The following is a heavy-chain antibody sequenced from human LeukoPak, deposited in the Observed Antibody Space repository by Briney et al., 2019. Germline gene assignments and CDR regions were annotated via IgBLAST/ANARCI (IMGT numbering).Heavy chain of an antibody. J-gene: IGHJ6*03. CDR3: AILDTQNYYYMDV. D-gene: IGHD2-2*02. V-gene: IGHV4-4*09. CDR2: IYTSGST. CDR1: GGSISSYY. Sequence: SETLSLTCTVSGGSISSYYWSWIRQPPGKGLEWIGYIYTSGSTNYNPSLKSRVTISVDTSKNQFPLKLSSVTAADTAVYYCAILDTQNYYYMDVWGKGTRVTVSS.